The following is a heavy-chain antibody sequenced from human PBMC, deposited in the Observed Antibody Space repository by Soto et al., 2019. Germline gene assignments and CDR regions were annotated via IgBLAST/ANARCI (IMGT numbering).Heavy chain of an antibody. CDR3: ARDRHDFDL. V-gene: IGHV3-33*01. CDR1: GFSFSTYT. Sequence: QVQLEESGGGVVQPGRSLRLSCAASGFSFSTYTIHWVRQAPGKGLEWVAFIWYDGSNRDYADSVKGRFTISRDNSKNTMSLQMNSLRVEDRVMDFCARDRHDFDLWGRGTLVTVSS. CDR2: IWYDGSNR. J-gene: IGHJ2*01.